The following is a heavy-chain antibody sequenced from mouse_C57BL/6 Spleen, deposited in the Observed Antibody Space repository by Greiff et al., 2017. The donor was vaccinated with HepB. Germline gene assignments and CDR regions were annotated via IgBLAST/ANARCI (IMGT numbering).Heavy chain of an antibody. J-gene: IGHJ3*01. V-gene: IGHV6-3*01. CDR1: GFTFSNYW. CDR2: IRLKSDNYAT. CDR3: TGLIYYDYEGRFAY. D-gene: IGHD2-4*01. Sequence: EVKLVESGGGLVQPGGSMKLSCVASGFTFSNYWMNWVRQSPEKGLEWVAQIRLKSDNYATHYAESVKGRFTISRDDSKSSVYLQMNNLRAEDTGIYYCTGLIYYDYEGRFAYWGQGTLVTVSA.